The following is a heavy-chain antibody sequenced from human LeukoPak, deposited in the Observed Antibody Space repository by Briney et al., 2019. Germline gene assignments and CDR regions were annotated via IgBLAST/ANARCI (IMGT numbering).Heavy chain of an antibody. CDR1: GGSISSYY. D-gene: IGHD4-17*01. Sequence: PSETLSLTCTVSGGSISSYYWSWIRQPPGKGLEWIGEINHSGSTNYNPSLKSRVTISVDTSKNQFSLKLSSVTAADTAVYYCARADYGDYDLGYWGQGTLVTVSS. CDR3: ARADYGDYDLGY. CDR2: INHSGST. J-gene: IGHJ4*02. V-gene: IGHV4-34*01.